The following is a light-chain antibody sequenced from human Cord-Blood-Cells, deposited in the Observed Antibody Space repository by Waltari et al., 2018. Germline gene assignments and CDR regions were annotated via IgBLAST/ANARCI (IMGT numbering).Light chain of an antibody. CDR1: RRDVGRYKL. J-gene: IGLJ2*01. CDR2: EGG. CDR3: CSYAVSRKVV. Sequence: QSALTQPASVSGSPGQSITISCTGTRRDVGRYKLVSWSQQHPGKATKLMINEGGTRPSGVANRFPGSTSGNTASLTISGLQAGDVADYDCCSYAVSRKVVFGGVTKLTGL. V-gene: IGLV2-23*01.